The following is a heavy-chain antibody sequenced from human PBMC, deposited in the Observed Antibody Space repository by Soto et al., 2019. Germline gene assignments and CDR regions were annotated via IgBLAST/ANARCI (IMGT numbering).Heavy chain of an antibody. V-gene: IGHV1-69*13. Sequence: VASVKVSCKASGGTFSSYDISWVRQAPGQGLEWMGGIIPIFDTANYAQKFQGRVTITADESTSTAYMELSSLRSEDTAVYYCARDQSWHDLVWWFDPWGQGTLVTVSS. CDR1: GGTFSSYD. CDR3: ARDQSWHDLVWWFDP. CDR2: IIPIFDTA. J-gene: IGHJ5*02. D-gene: IGHD1-1*01.